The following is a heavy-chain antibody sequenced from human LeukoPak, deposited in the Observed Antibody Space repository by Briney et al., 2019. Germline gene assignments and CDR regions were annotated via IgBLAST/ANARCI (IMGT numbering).Heavy chain of an antibody. CDR3: ARVQAAYYYGMDV. D-gene: IGHD6-25*01. Sequence: PSETLSLTCAVPGGSISSSNWWSWVRQPPGKGLEWIGEIYHSGSTNYNPSLKSRVTISVDMSKNQFSLKLSSVTAADTAVYYCARVQAAYYYGMDVWGKGTTVTVSS. V-gene: IGHV4-4*02. J-gene: IGHJ6*04. CDR1: GGSISSSNW. CDR2: IYHSGST.